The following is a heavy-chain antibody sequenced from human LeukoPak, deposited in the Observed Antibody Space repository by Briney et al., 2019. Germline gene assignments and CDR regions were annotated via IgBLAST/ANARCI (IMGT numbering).Heavy chain of an antibody. J-gene: IGHJ4*02. CDR3: ARHISYSSGWYGGGDY. CDR2: IYPRDSDT. D-gene: IGHD6-19*01. V-gene: IGHV5-51*01. Sequence: GESLKISCEGSGYTFARYWIAWVRQMPGRGLEWVGNIYPRDSDTKYSPSFQGRVTISADKSMNTAYLHWSSLKASDTAMYYCARHISYSSGWYGGGDYWGQGTLVTVSS. CDR1: GYTFARYW.